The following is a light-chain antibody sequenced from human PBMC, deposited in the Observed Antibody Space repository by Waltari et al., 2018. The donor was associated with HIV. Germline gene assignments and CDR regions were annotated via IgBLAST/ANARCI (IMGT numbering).Light chain of an antibody. V-gene: IGLV2-18*02. Sequence: QSALTQPPSVSGSPGQSVTISCPGTSSDVGAYDRISWYHQPPGTAPRLMIYEVIYRPAGVPDRCSGSKSGNTASLTISGLQAEDEGDYYCSSYTSSNIYVVGTATTVTVL. CDR2: EVI. CDR1: SSDVGAYDR. CDR3: SSYTSSNIYV. J-gene: IGLJ1*01.